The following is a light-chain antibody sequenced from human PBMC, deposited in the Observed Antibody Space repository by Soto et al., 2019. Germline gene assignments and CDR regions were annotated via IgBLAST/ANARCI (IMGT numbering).Light chain of an antibody. CDR1: SSDVGGYIY. CDR3: AAWDDTLNGLYV. J-gene: IGLJ1*01. V-gene: IGLV2-14*01. CDR2: DVT. Sequence: QSVLTQPASVSGSPGQSITISCTGTSSDVGGYIYVSWYQQHPGKASKLMIYDVTSRPSGVSYRFSGSKSGNTASLTISGLQAEDEADYYCAAWDDTLNGLYVFGTGTKVTVL.